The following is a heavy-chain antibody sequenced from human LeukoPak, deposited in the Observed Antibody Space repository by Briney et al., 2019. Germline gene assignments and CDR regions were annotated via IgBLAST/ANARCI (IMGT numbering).Heavy chain of an antibody. D-gene: IGHD5-18*01. J-gene: IGHJ4*02. CDR3: ARRGYTYGYPDY. Sequence: ASVKVSCKASGYTFTNYYMHWVRQAPGQGLEWMGIVNPSGGSTSYAQKFQGRVTMTRDTSTSTAYMELSSLRSEDTAVYYCARRGYTYGYPDYWGQGTLVTVSS. V-gene: IGHV1-46*01. CDR1: GYTFTNYY. CDR2: VNPSGGST.